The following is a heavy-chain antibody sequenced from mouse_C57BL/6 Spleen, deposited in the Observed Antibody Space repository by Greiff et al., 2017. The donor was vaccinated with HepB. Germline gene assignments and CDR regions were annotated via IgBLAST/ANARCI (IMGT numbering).Heavy chain of an antibody. J-gene: IGHJ4*01. CDR2: ISSGSSTI. CDR1: GFTFSDYG. CDR3: AKNYYVSSSYSMDY. V-gene: IGHV5-17*01. Sequence: EVKLVESGGGLVKPGGSLKLSCAASGFTFSDYGMHWVRQAPEKGLEWVAYISSGSSTIYYADTVKGRFTISRDNAKNTLFLQMTSLRSEDTAMYYCAKNYYVSSSYSMDYWGQGTPVTVSS. D-gene: IGHD1-1*01.